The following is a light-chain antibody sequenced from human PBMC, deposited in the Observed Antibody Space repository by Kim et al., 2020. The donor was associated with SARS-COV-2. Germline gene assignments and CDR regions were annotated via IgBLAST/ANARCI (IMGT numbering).Light chain of an antibody. CDR3: QQSNSFPLT. CDR2: GAS. V-gene: IGKV1-12*01. Sequence: DIQMTQSPSSVSASVGERVTITCRASQGISSWLAWYQLKPGKAPELLIYGASSLQSGVPSRFGGSGSGTEFALTISSLQPEDSATYYCQQSNSFPLTFGGGTKVDIK. J-gene: IGKJ4*01. CDR1: QGISSW.